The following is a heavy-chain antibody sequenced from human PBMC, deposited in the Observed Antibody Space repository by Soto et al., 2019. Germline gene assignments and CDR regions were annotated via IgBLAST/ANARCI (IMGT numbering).Heavy chain of an antibody. V-gene: IGHV3-30-3*01. CDR3: ASLVVVAARNWFDP. Sequence: QVQLVESGGGVVQPGRSLRLSCAASGFTFSSYAMHWVRQAPGKGLEWVAVISYDGSNKYYADSVKGRFTISRDNSKNTLYLQMNSLRAEDTAVSYCASLVVVAARNWFDPWGQGTLVTVSS. J-gene: IGHJ5*02. D-gene: IGHD2-15*01. CDR2: ISYDGSNK. CDR1: GFTFSSYA.